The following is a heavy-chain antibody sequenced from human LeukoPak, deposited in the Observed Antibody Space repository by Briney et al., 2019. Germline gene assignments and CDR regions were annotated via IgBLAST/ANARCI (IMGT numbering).Heavy chain of an antibody. Sequence: TSETLSLTCTVPGGSISSYYWSWIRQPPGKGLEWIGYIYYSGSTNYNPSLKSRVTISVDTSKNQFSLKLSSVTAADTAVYYCAIGSGSYFAFDIWGQGTMVTVSS. V-gene: IGHV4-59*01. CDR3: AIGSGSYFAFDI. D-gene: IGHD1-26*01. CDR1: GGSISSYY. CDR2: IYYSGST. J-gene: IGHJ3*02.